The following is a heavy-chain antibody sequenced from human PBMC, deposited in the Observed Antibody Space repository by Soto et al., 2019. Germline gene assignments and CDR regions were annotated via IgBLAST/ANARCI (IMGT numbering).Heavy chain of an antibody. V-gene: IGHV1-8*01. CDR1: GYSFTNND. CDR3: PRMATFGSLNCFDP. J-gene: IGHJ5*02. Sequence: ASVKVSCKASGYSFTNNDVSWVRQATGQGLEWMGWMNPGSGDRGYAQKVQGRVTMTRDIYIGTAYMALSSLRSDDTAIYYCPRMATFGSLNCFDPLGQGTPVPVSS. D-gene: IGHD3-16*01. CDR2: MNPGSGDR.